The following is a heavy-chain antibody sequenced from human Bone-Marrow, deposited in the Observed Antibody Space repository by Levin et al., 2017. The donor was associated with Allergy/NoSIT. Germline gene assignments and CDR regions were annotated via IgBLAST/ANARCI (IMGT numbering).Heavy chain of an antibody. CDR1: GGSISSSSYY. CDR2: IYYSGST. D-gene: IGHD6-6*01. Sequence: SETLSLTCTVSGGSISSSSYYWGWIRQPPGKGLEWIGSIYYSGSTYYNPSLKSRVTISVDTSKNQFSLKLSSVTAADTAVYYCARVAPYSSSVVPYYFDYWGQGTLVTVSS. V-gene: IGHV4-39*07. J-gene: IGHJ4*02. CDR3: ARVAPYSSSVVPYYFDY.